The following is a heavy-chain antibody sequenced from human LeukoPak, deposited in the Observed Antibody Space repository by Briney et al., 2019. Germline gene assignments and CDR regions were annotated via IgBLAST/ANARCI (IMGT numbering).Heavy chain of an antibody. Sequence: GGSLRLSCAASGFTFSSYEMNWVRQAPGKGLEWVSYISSSGSTIYYADSVKGRFTISRDNAKNSLYLQMSSLRAEDTAVYYCARTASPAVEHDYWGQGTLVTVSS. J-gene: IGHJ4*02. CDR1: GFTFSSYE. CDR2: ISSSGSTI. D-gene: IGHD6-6*01. CDR3: ARTASPAVEHDY. V-gene: IGHV3-48*03.